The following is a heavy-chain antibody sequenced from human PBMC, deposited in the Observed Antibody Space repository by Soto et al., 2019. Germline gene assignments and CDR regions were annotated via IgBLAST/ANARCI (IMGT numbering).Heavy chain of an antibody. CDR1: GFTFGSDP. CDR2: ISTNGDIT. CDR3: AREGMSRPRWVFDY. D-gene: IGHD6-13*01. J-gene: IGHJ4*02. Sequence: EVQLVESGGGLVQPGGSLRLSCAASGFTFGSDPMHWVRQAPGKGLEYVSAISTNGDITFYANSVKGRFTISRDNSKHTLYLQMGSLRAEDMGVYYCAREGMSRPRWVFDYWGQGTLVTASS. V-gene: IGHV3-64*01.